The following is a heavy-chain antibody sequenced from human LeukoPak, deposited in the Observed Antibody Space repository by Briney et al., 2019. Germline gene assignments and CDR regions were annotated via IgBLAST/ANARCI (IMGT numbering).Heavy chain of an antibody. V-gene: IGHV5-51*03. Sequence: GESLKISCKGSGYSFTNQWIGWVRQMPGKGLEWMGIIYPGDSDTRYSPSFQGQVTISADKSISTASLQWSSLKASDTAMYYCARLHLTASLAAVYLDNWGQGTLVTVSS. J-gene: IGHJ4*02. D-gene: IGHD2-21*02. CDR2: IYPGDSDT. CDR1: GYSFTNQW. CDR3: ARLHLTASLAAVYLDN.